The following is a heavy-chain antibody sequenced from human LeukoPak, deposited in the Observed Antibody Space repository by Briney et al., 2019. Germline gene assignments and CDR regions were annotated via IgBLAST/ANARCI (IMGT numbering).Heavy chain of an antibody. CDR1: GCTFTGYY. J-gene: IGHJ4*02. V-gene: IGHV1-2*02. CDR2: INPDSGGT. Sequence: ASVKVSRKASGCTFTGYYMHWVRQAPGQGLEWMGWINPDSGGTKYAQKFQGRVTMTRDTSIRTAYMQLSRLSSDDTAVYYCARVDDRGHYYDSSGPRKLFDYWGQGTLVTVSS. D-gene: IGHD3-22*01. CDR3: ARVDDRGHYYDSSGPRKLFDY.